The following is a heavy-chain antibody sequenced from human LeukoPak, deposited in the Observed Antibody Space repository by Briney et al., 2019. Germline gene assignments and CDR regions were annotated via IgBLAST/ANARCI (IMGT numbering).Heavy chain of an antibody. CDR3: ARAGTLTSFDP. D-gene: IGHD3-9*01. CDR1: GGSISSYY. J-gene: IGHJ5*02. V-gene: IGHV4-59*01. Sequence: SETLSLTCTVSGGSISSYYWSWVRQPPGKGLEWIGYIYYSGSTNYNPSLKSRVTISVDTSKIQFFLKLSSVTAADTAVYYCARAGTLTSFDPWGQGTLVTVSS. CDR2: IYYSGST.